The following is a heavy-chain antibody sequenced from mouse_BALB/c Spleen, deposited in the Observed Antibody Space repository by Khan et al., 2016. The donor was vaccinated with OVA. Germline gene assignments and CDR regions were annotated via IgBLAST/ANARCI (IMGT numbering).Heavy chain of an antibody. D-gene: IGHD1-3*01. V-gene: IGHV2-9*02. CDR2: IWAGGSP. CDR1: GFSLTSYG. CDR3: ARLEDI. Sequence: QVQLKESGPGLVAPSQSLSITCTVSGFSLTSYGVHWVRQPPGKGLEWLGVIWAGGSPNYNSALMSRLSISKDNSKSQVFLKMNSVQTDDAAMYYCARLEDIWGQGTTLTVSS. J-gene: IGHJ2*01.